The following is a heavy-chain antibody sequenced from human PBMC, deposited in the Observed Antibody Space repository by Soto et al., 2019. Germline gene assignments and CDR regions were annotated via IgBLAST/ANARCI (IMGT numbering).Heavy chain of an antibody. Sequence: QVQLVQSGAEVKKPGSSVKVSCKASGGTFSSYAISWVRQAPGQGLEWMGGIIPIFGTANYAPKFQGRVTITADNSTSTAYMELSSLKSEDTAVYYCASSMTTDYYYGMDVWGQGTTVTVSS. CDR3: ASSMTTDYYYGMDV. V-gene: IGHV1-69*06. CDR2: IIPIFGTA. CDR1: GGTFSSYA. J-gene: IGHJ6*02. D-gene: IGHD1-1*01.